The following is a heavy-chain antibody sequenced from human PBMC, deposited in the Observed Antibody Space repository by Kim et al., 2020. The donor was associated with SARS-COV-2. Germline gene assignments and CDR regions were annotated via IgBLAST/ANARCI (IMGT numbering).Heavy chain of an antibody. J-gene: IGHJ4*02. V-gene: IGHV3-33*01. D-gene: IGHD3-22*01. CDR3: ARDRAFGDYDRSDY. Sequence: GWSLRLSCAASGFTFSSYGMHWVRQAPGKGLEWVAVIWYDGSNKYYADSVKGRFTISRDNSKNTLYLQMNSLRAEDTAVYYCARDRAFGDYDRSDYWGQGTLVTVSS. CDR1: GFTFSSYG. CDR2: IWYDGSNK.